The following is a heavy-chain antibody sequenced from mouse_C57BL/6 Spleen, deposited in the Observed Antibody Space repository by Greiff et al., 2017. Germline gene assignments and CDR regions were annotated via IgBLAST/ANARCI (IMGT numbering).Heavy chain of an antibody. CDR2: IDPENGDT. CDR3: TTSCYYGSSPLFAY. Sequence: VQLQQSGAELVRPGASVKLSCTASGFNIKDDYMHWVKQRPEQGLEWIGWIDPENGDTEYASKFQGKATITADTSSNTAYLQLSSLTSEDTAVYYCTTSCYYGSSPLFAYWGQGTLVTVSA. D-gene: IGHD1-1*01. V-gene: IGHV14-4*01. J-gene: IGHJ3*01. CDR1: GFNIKDDY.